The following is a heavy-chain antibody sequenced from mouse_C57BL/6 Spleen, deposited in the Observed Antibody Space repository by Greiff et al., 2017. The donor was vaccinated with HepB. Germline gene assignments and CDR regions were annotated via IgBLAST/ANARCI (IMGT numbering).Heavy chain of an antibody. CDR1: GYTFTDYE. V-gene: IGHV1-15*01. D-gene: IGHD2-2*01. CDR2: IDPETGGT. CDR3: TTGCYYGYDAWFAY. J-gene: IGHJ3*01. Sequence: QVQLQQSGAELVRPGASVTLSCKASGYTFTDYEMHWVKQTPVHGLEWIGAIDPETGGTAYNQKFKGKAILTADKSSSTAYMELRSLTSEDSAVYYCTTGCYYGYDAWFAYWGQGTLVTVSA.